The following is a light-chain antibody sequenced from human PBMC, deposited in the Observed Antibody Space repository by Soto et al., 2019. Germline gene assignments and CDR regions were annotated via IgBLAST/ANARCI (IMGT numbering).Light chain of an antibody. CDR2: DAT. J-gene: IGKJ1*01. CDR3: QQSYTTLRT. Sequence: DIRMTQAPSSRSASVGDRVTITGEASQSITSYLKWSQQNPGKAPNLLIYDATHLQSGVPSRFSGSGSGPDFTLTISSLQPEDFATYYCQQSYTTLRTFGQGPKVDI. V-gene: IGKV1-39*01. CDR1: QSITSY.